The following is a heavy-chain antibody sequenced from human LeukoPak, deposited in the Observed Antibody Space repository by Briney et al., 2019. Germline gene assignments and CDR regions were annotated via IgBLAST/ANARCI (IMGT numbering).Heavy chain of an antibody. CDR2: IIGDGNSI. CDR1: DFSFRSHW. V-gene: IGHV3-74*01. Sequence: PGGSLRLSCATSDFSFRSHWMHWVRHAPGKGLVWVSRIIGDGNSISYADSVKGRFTISGDNAKNTLYLQMNSLRVEDTAVYYCARGHVTGSDRHWDYWGQGGLVTVSS. CDR3: ARGHVTGSDRHWDY. J-gene: IGHJ4*02. D-gene: IGHD3-9*01.